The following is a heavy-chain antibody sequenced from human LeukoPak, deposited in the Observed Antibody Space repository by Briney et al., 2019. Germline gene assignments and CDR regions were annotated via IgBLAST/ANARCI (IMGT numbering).Heavy chain of an antibody. CDR3: ARRELLSTPDAFDI. J-gene: IGHJ3*02. CDR2: IYYSGST. Sequence: SETLSLTCTDSGGSISSSSYYWGWIRQPPGKGLEWIGSIYYSGSTYYNPSLKSRVTISVDTSKNQFSLKVSSVTAADTAVYYCARRELLSTPDAFDIWGQGTMVTVSS. CDR1: GGSISSSSYY. V-gene: IGHV4-39*01. D-gene: IGHD3-10*01.